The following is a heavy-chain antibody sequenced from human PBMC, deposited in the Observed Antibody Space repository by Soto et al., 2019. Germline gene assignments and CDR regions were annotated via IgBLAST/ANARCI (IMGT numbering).Heavy chain of an antibody. Sequence: SETLSLTCAVSGDSISSNVWWSWVRQPPGKGLEWIGEAYHNGLTDYNPSLKSRVTMSVDTSKNEFSLKLTSVTAADTAIYYCARDAAVPGESDRFDYWGQGTLVTVSS. CDR1: GDSISSNVW. D-gene: IGHD6-19*01. CDR3: ARDAAVPGESDRFDY. CDR2: AYHNGLT. V-gene: IGHV4-4*02. J-gene: IGHJ4*02.